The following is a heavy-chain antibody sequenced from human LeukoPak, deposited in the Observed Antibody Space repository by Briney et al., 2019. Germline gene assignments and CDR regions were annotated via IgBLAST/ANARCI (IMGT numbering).Heavy chain of an antibody. CDR1: GFTFYDYA. J-gene: IGHJ3*02. CDR3: AKAVTTGYSLDI. Sequence: GRCLRLSCAASGFTFYDYAMHWGRQAPGHGLEGVSGIGGNSGSIGYADSGKGRVTISRDNARKSLYLEMNSLRAADMARYYFAKAVTTGYSLDIWGQGTMVTASS. V-gene: IGHV3-9*03. CDR2: IGGNSGSI. D-gene: IGHD4-17*01.